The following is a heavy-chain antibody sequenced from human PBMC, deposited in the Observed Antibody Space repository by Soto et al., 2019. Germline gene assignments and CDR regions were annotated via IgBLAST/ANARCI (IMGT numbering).Heavy chain of an antibody. CDR3: ATLPPRIVAVLLPIPP. J-gene: IGHJ5*02. CDR2: IYHSGGA. V-gene: IGHV4-4*02. CDR1: GGSISSTNW. D-gene: IGHD2-2*02. Sequence: VQLRQSGPGLVKPSGTLSLTCAVSGGSISSTNWWSWVRQVPGKGLEWIGEIYHSGGASYNPSLTGGVTSPIDKPNHQCPLKLNSVTAADTAVYYCATLPPRIVAVLLPIPPWGRGTLVTVSS.